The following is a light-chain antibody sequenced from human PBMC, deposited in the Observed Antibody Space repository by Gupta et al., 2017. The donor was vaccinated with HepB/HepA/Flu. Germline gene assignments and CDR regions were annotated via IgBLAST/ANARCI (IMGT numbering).Light chain of an antibody. CDR3: MQALQAPRS. Sequence: DIVMTQSPLSLPVTPGEPASFSCRSSQILLHSNGYNYLEWYLQKPGQSPQLLIYVGSNRASGVPERFSGSGSGTDYTLKISRVEAEDVGAYVCMQALQAPRSFGQGTKLEIK. V-gene: IGKV2-28*01. J-gene: IGKJ2*04. CDR2: VGS. CDR1: QILLHSNGYNY.